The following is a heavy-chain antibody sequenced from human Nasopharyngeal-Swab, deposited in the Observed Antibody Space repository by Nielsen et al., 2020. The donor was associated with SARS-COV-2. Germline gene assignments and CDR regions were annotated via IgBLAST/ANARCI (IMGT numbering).Heavy chain of an antibody. D-gene: IGHD2-8*01. CDR2: INTNTGNP. J-gene: IGHJ6*02. Sequence: WVRQAPGQGLEWMGWINTNTGNPTYAQGFTGRFVFSLDTSVSTAYLQISSLKAEDTAVYYCARPNMTTNYGMDVWGQGTMVTVSS. CDR3: ARPNMTTNYGMDV. V-gene: IGHV7-4-1*02.